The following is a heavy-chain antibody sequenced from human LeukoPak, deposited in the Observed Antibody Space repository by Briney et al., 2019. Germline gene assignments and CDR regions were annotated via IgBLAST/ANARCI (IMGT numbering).Heavy chain of an antibody. CDR3: ARVGSSGWYVHPTLDY. V-gene: IGHV1-2*02. CDR2: INPNSGDT. Sequence: ASVKVSCKASGCTFTGYYMHWVRQAPGQGLEWMGWINPNSGDTNYAQKFQGRVTVTRDTSISTAYMELSWLSTDDTAVYYCARVGSSGWYVHPTLDYWGQGTLVTVFS. J-gene: IGHJ4*02. CDR1: GCTFTGYY. D-gene: IGHD6-19*01.